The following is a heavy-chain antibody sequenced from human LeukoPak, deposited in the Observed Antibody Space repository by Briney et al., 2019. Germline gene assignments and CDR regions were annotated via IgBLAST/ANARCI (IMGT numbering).Heavy chain of an antibody. D-gene: IGHD3-3*01. Sequence: PSETLSLTCTVSGGSISSYYWSWIRQPPGKGLEWIGYIYYTGSTNYNPSLKSRVIISVDTSKNQFSLKLSSVTAADTAVYYCARTYRYDLWSGYYHWGQGTPVTVSS. CDR2: IYYTGST. CDR1: GGSISSYY. CDR3: ARTYRYDLWSGYYH. J-gene: IGHJ4*02. V-gene: IGHV4-59*01.